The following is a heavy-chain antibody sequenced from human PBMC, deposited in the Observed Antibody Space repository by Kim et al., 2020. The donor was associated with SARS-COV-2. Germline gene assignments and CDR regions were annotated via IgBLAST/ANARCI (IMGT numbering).Heavy chain of an antibody. CDR1: GGSFSGYY. CDR2: INHSGST. D-gene: IGHD6-19*01. J-gene: IGHJ4*02. CDR3: AVVRQWLPTFDY. V-gene: IGHV4-34*01. Sequence: SETLSLTCAVYGGSFSGYYWSWIRQPPGKGLEWIGEINHSGSTNYNPSLKSRVTISVDTSKNQFSLKLSSVTAADTAVYYCAVVRQWLPTFDYWGQGTLVTVSS.